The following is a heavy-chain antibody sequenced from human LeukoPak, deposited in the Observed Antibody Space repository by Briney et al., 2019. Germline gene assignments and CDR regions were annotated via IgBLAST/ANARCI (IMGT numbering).Heavy chain of an antibody. CDR2: IYYSGST. CDR3: ARHDSYGSVNWFDP. J-gene: IGHJ5*02. CDR1: GGSISSSSYY. V-gene: IGHV4-39*01. D-gene: IGHD3-10*01. Sequence: SETLSLTCAVSGGSISSSSYYWGWIRQPPGKGLEWIATIYYSGSTYYNPSLKSRVTISVDTSKNQFSLKLSSVTAADTAVYYCARHDSYGSVNWFDPWGQGTLVTVSS.